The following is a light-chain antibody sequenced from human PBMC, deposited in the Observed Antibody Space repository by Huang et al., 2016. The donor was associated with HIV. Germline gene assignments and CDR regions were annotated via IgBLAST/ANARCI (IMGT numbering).Light chain of an antibody. V-gene: IGKV3-15*01. Sequence: IILTQSPATLSVSPGEGATLSCRASRSIGTNLAWYQQGPGQSPRLLIYGASTRATGVPVRFSGSGSGTQFNLSLSSLQSEDFATYYCQHYNNWPPLTFGGGTKVDI. CDR3: QHYNNWPPLT. CDR1: RSIGTN. CDR2: GAS. J-gene: IGKJ4*01.